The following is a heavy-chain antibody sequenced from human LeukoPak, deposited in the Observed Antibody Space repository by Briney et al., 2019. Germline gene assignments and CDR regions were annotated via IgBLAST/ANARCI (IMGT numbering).Heavy chain of an antibody. Sequence: SVKVSCKASGGTFSSYAISWVRQAPGQGLEWMGGIIPIFGTANYAQKFQGRVTITTDESTSTAYMELSSLRSEDTAVYYCARDLSWNYPGGFDYWGQGTLVTVS. J-gene: IGHJ4*02. CDR2: IIPIFGTA. V-gene: IGHV1-69*05. CDR1: GGTFSSYA. D-gene: IGHD1-7*01. CDR3: ARDLSWNYPGGFDY.